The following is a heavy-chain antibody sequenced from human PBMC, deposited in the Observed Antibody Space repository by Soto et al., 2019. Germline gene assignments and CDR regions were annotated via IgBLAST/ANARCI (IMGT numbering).Heavy chain of an antibody. Sequence: SETLSLTCTVSGGSISSSSYYWGWIRQPPGKGLEWIGSIYYSGSTYYNPSLKSRVTISVDTSKNQFSLRLSSVTAADTAVYYCARHVWSGYYFDYWGQGTLVTVSS. V-gene: IGHV4-39*01. CDR2: IYYSGST. CDR1: GGSISSSSYY. J-gene: IGHJ4*02. D-gene: IGHD3-3*01. CDR3: ARHVWSGYYFDY.